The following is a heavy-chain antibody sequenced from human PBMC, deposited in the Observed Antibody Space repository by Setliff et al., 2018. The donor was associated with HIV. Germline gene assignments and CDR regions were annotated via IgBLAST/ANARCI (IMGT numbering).Heavy chain of an antibody. D-gene: IGHD3-16*01. CDR3: ARDWNYVVDV. V-gene: IGHV1-69*05. J-gene: IGHJ6*04. CDR1: GYTFTGYY. Sequence: SVKVSCKASGYTFTGYYMHWVRQAPGQGLEWMGGIIPIFGTANYAQKFQGRVTITTDESTSTAYMELSSLRSEDTAVYYCARDWNYVVDVWGKGTTVTVSS. CDR2: IIPIFGTA.